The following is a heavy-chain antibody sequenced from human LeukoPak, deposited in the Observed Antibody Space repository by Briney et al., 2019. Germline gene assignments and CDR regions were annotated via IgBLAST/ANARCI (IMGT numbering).Heavy chain of an antibody. Sequence: SETPSLTSTVSGGSISGSYWNWIRQPPGRGREWIGHIYYSGSTHYNPSPKSRVTISVDTSKSQFSLKLPSVTAADTAVYYCARAGGGCSRASCPIPYYGMDVWGQGTTVTVSS. CDR1: GGSISGSY. CDR3: ARAGGGCSRASCPIPYYGMDV. CDR2: IYYSGST. V-gene: IGHV4-59*01. J-gene: IGHJ6*02. D-gene: IGHD2-2*01.